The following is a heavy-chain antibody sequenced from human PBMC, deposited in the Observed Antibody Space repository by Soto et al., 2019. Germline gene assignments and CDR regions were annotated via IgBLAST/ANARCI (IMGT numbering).Heavy chain of an antibody. D-gene: IGHD3-9*01. Sequence: SLRLSCAASGFTFDDYAMHWVRQAPGKGLEWVSGISWNSGSIGYADSVKGRFTISRDNAKNSLYLQMNSLRAEDTALYYCAKSYYDILTGSYDYWGQGTLVTVSS. CDR2: ISWNSGSI. CDR3: AKSYYDILTGSYDY. J-gene: IGHJ4*02. CDR1: GFTFDDYA. V-gene: IGHV3-9*01.